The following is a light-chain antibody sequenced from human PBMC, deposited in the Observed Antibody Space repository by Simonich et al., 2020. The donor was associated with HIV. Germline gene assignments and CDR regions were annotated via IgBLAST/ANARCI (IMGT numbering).Light chain of an antibody. J-gene: IGLJ2*01. CDR2: DAS. Sequence: QSALTQPASVSGSPGQSITISCTGTNSDVGNYNTVSWYQLHPGKAPKPMIYDASKRPSGVSNRFSGSKSCNTASLTISGLQAEDEADYYCSSYTIISTVVFGGGNKLTVL. V-gene: IGLV2-14*02. CDR1: NSDVGNYNT. CDR3: SSYTIISTVV.